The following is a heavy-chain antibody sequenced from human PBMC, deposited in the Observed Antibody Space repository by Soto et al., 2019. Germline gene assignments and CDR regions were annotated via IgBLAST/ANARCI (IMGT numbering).Heavy chain of an antibody. CDR3: ARSIAAAAGPLEF. D-gene: IGHD6-13*01. CDR2: INEDGSRG. Sequence: EVQLVESGGDLVQPGGSLRLSCVVSGFSFSNYWMAWVRQAPGKGLEWVANINEDGSRGYYVDSVRGRFTSSRDNARSSLFLQMDSLRAEDTAVYYCARSIAAAAGPLEFWCRGALVTVSS. J-gene: IGHJ4*02. V-gene: IGHV3-7*03. CDR1: GFSFSNYW.